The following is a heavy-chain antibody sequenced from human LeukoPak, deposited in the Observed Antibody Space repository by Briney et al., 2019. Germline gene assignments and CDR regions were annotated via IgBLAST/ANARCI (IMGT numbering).Heavy chain of an antibody. CDR1: GFTFRNYA. D-gene: IGHD5-24*01. CDR2: PSDDSGKI. V-gene: IGHV3-23*01. Sequence: GGSLRLSCAASGFTFRNYAMGWVRQAPGKGLEWVSSPSDDSGKIYYADSVKGRFTISRDNAKNSLYLQMNSLRVEDTAVYYCAKEGRSLQTYWGQGTLVTVSS. J-gene: IGHJ4*02. CDR3: AKEGRSLQTY.